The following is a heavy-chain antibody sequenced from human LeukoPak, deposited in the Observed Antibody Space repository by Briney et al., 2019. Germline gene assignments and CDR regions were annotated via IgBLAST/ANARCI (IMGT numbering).Heavy chain of an antibody. CDR3: ARENRYYYDSGGYPALIFDY. J-gene: IGHJ4*02. CDR1: GGSISSGGYS. V-gene: IGHV4-61*02. Sequence: SETLSLTCAVSGGSISSGGYSWSWIRQPARKGLEWIGRIYTSGSTNYNPSLKSRVTMSVDTSKNQFSLKLSSVTAADTAVYYCARENRYYYDSGGYPALIFDYWGQGTLVTVSS. D-gene: IGHD3-22*01. CDR2: IYTSGST.